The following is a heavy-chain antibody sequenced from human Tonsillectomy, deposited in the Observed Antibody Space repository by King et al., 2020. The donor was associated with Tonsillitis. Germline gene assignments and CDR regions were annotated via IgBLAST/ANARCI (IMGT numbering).Heavy chain of an antibody. CDR3: AREWAPDSSGYYYGWFDP. D-gene: IGHD3-22*01. V-gene: IGHV4-38-2*02. CDR1: GYSISSGYY. CDR2: IYHSGST. J-gene: IGHJ5*02. Sequence: VQLQESGPGLVKPSETLSLTCAVSGYSISSGYYWGWIRQPPGKGLEWIGSIYHSGSTYYNPSLKSRVTISVDTSKNQFSLKLSSVTAADTAVYYCAREWAPDSSGYYYGWFDPWGQGTLVTVSS.